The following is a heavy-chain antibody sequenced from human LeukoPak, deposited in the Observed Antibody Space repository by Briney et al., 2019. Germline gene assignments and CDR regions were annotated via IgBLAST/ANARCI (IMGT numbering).Heavy chain of an antibody. J-gene: IGHJ3*02. Sequence: GGSLRLSCAASGFTFSSYGMHWVRHAPGKGLEWVAVISYDGSNKYYADSVKGRFTISRDNSKNTLYLQMNSLRAEDTAVYYCAKDGKYYYDSSGYSEDAFDIWGQGTMVTVSS. CDR3: AKDGKYYYDSSGYSEDAFDI. V-gene: IGHV3-30*18. CDR1: GFTFSSYG. D-gene: IGHD3-22*01. CDR2: ISYDGSNK.